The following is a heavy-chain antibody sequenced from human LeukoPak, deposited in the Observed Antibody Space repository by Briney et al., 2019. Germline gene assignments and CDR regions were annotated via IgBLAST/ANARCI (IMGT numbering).Heavy chain of an antibody. V-gene: IGHV3-48*03. Sequence: SGGSLGLSCEASGFPFISYEINWFGQAPGRGLEWVSYISSSGSTIYYADSVKGRFTISRDNAKNSLYLQMNSLRAEDTAVYYCAELGITMIGGVWGKGTTVTVSS. J-gene: IGHJ6*04. CDR1: GFPFISYE. D-gene: IGHD3-10*02. CDR3: AELGITMIGGV. CDR2: ISSSGSTI.